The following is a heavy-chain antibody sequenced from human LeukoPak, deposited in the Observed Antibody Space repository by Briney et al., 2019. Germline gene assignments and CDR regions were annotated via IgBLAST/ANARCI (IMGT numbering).Heavy chain of an antibody. Sequence: SGGSLRLSCAASGFTVSNNYMSWVRQAPGKGLEWVSVIYSAGTTYYADSVKGRFTISRDNSKNTLYLQMNSLRAEDTAVYYCARDGSYYGSGSYYTWWFDPWGQGTQVTVSS. J-gene: IGHJ5*02. CDR3: ARDGSYYGSGSYYTWWFDP. V-gene: IGHV3-66*02. CDR2: IYSAGTT. D-gene: IGHD3-10*01. CDR1: GFTVSNNY.